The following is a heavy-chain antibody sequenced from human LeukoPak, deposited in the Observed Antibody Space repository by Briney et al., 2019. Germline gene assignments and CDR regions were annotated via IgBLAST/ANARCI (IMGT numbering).Heavy chain of an antibody. J-gene: IGHJ6*03. CDR2: IRGSGGST. V-gene: IGHV3-23*01. CDR3: AKNGDRGAYCTGGTCYPYFYYYMDV. Sequence: GGSLRLSCAASGFTFSSSGMSWVRQAPGKGLEWLSAIRGSGGSTYYADSVKGRFTISRDNSKNTLYLQMNSPRAEDTAIYYCAKNGDRGAYCTGGTCYPYFYYYMDVWGKGTTVTI. D-gene: IGHD2-15*01. CDR1: GFTFSSSG.